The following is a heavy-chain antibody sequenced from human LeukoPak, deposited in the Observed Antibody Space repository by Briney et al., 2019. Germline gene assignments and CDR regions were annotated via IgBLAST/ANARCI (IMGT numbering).Heavy chain of an antibody. CDR1: GFTFNTYA. J-gene: IGHJ6*03. CDR2: ISFDGSNQ. V-gene: IGHV3-30*01. CDR3: ARTLTTVNQHYYYMDI. D-gene: IGHD4-17*01. Sequence: GRSLRLSCAASGFTFNTYAMHWVRQAPGKGLGWLAVISFDGSNQYHAESVKGRFTISRDNSKNTLSLQMTTLTPEDTAVYYCARTLTTVNQHYYYMDIWGNGTTVTVSS.